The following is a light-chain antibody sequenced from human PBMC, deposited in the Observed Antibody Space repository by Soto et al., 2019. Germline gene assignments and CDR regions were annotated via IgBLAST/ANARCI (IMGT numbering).Light chain of an antibody. CDR3: QQSGFSQIS. CDR1: RTVTNDY. J-gene: IGKJ5*01. Sequence: VSTQSPGTLSLRTGQSVTLSGRASRTVTNDYLAWYQQKDGQAPRIIIYDASTRATGVKDRFSGSGSGPEYTLTITRMEPEEFAVYSCQQSGFSQISFGQGTRVEIK. CDR2: DAS. V-gene: IGKV3-20*01.